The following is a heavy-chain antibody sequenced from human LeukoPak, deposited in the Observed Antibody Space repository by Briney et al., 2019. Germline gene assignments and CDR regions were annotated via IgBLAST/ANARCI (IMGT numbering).Heavy chain of an antibody. J-gene: IGHJ4*02. CDR1: ADSFSNYY. D-gene: IGHD1-26*01. Sequence: SETLSLTCTVSADSFSNYYWSWIRQPPGKGLEWIGFIFSSGITNYNPSLKSRVTISVDTSKNQFSLKVNSATAADTAVYYCARGGASSKPFDYWGQGTLVTVTS. CDR2: IFSSGIT. CDR3: ARGGASSKPFDY. V-gene: IGHV4-59*01.